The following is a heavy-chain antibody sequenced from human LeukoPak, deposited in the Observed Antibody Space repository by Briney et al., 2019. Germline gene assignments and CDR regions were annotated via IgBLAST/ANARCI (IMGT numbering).Heavy chain of an antibody. Sequence: SETLSLTCTVSGGSISTYYWSWIRQPPGKGLEWIGYIYYSGSTDYNPSLKSRVTISVDTSKNQFSLWVNSVTAADTAVYYCASYNWNYGRAFDIWGQGTMVTVSS. CDR1: GGSISTYY. CDR3: ASYNWNYGRAFDI. J-gene: IGHJ3*02. D-gene: IGHD1-7*01. V-gene: IGHV4-59*01. CDR2: IYYSGST.